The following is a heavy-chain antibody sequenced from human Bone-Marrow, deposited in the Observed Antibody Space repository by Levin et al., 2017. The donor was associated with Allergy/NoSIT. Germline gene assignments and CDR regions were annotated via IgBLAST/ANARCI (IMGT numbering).Heavy chain of an antibody. D-gene: IGHD4-23*01. CDR3: ARDEVMGATGGTFDS. Sequence: GGSLRLSCAASGFTFSSYTMNWVRQTPGKGLEWVSTITRDSTYMYYADSVKGRFTISRDNAKNSLYLQMNSLRAEDTALYYCARDEVMGATGGTFDSWGQGTMVTVSS. CDR1: GFTFSSYT. V-gene: IGHV3-21*01. CDR2: ITRDSTYM. J-gene: IGHJ3*02.